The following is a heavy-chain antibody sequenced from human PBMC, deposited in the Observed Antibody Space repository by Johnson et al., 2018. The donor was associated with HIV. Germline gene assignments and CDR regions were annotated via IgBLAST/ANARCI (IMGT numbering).Heavy chain of an antibody. CDR3: AREEGSGEPPNAFDI. J-gene: IGHJ3*02. CDR2: ISYGGNKQ. CDR1: GFTFSSYA. D-gene: IGHD3-16*01. Sequence: QEQLVESGGGVVQPGRSLRLSCAASGFTFSSYAMHWVRQPPGKGLEWVAVISYGGNKQYYVDSVEGRFPISRDNSKNSLYLQVHSFRVEDTAVYYCAREEGSGEPPNAFDIWGQGTMVTVSS. V-gene: IGHV3-30-3*01.